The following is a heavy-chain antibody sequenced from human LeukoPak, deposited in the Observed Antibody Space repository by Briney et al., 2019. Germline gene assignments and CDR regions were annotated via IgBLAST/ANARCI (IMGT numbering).Heavy chain of an antibody. CDR2: IKEDGSQK. CDR1: AFTFSNYY. D-gene: IGHD1-26*01. J-gene: IGHJ4*02. V-gene: IGHV3-7*01. Sequence: GGSLRLSCSASAFTFSNYYMSWVRQAPGKGLEWVANIKEDGSQKFSVDSVKGRFTISRDNAKNSLYLQMNSLRVEDTAVYYCARRIVGPSSGGDYWGQGTPVTVSS. CDR3: ARRIVGPSSGGDY.